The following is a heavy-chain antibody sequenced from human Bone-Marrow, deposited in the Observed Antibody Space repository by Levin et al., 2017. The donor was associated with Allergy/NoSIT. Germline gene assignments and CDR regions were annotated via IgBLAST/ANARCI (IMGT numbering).Heavy chain of an antibody. CDR3: ARDSIEYHYDY. J-gene: IGHJ4*01. Sequence: ASQTLSLTCTVSGDSIRSGSYYWSWIRQHPGKGLEWIGYVYYSGITYYNPSLKSRLNISIDRSKNQFSLTLRSVTAADTAVYYCARDSIEYHYDYWGQGTLVTVSS. CDR1: GDSIRSGSYY. D-gene: IGHD2-2*01. CDR2: VYYSGIT. V-gene: IGHV4-31*03.